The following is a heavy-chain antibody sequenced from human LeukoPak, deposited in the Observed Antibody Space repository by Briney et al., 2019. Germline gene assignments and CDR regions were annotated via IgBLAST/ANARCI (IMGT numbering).Heavy chain of an antibody. CDR2: ISGSGGST. J-gene: IGHJ4*02. CDR1: GFTFSSYA. V-gene: IGHV3-23*01. D-gene: IGHD6-13*01. Sequence: PGGSLRLSCAASGFTFSSYAMSWVRQAPGKGLEWVSAISGSGGSTYYADSVKGRFTISRDNSKNTLYLQMNSLRAEDTALYHCARGAYSSSWYAWGVYDYWGQGTLVTVSS. CDR3: ARGAYSSSWYAWGVYDY.